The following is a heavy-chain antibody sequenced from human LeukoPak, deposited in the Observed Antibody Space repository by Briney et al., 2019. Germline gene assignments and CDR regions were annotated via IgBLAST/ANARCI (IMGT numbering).Heavy chain of an antibody. D-gene: IGHD6-13*01. CDR2: ISSSSSYI. CDR3: ARDLHGTRTAAGSY. V-gene: IGHV3-21*01. Sequence: GGSLRLSCAASGFTFSSYSMNWVRQAPGKGLEWVSSISSSSSYIYYAVSVKGRFTISRDNAKNSLYLQMNSLRAEDTAVYYCARDLHGTRTAAGSYWGQGTLVTVSS. J-gene: IGHJ4*02. CDR1: GFTFSSYS.